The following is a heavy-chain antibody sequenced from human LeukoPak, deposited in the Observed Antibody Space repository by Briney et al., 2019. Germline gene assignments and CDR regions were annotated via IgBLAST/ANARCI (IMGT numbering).Heavy chain of an antibody. J-gene: IGHJ3*02. Sequence: ASVKVSCKASGYTFTSYDINWVRQATGQGLEWMGWMNPNSGNTGYAQKFQGRVTMTRNTSISTAYMELSSLRSEDTAVYYCARVYVRDDAFDIWGQGTMVTVSS. D-gene: IGHD3-16*01. CDR3: ARVYVRDDAFDI. CDR2: MNPNSGNT. V-gene: IGHV1-8*01. CDR1: GYTFTSYD.